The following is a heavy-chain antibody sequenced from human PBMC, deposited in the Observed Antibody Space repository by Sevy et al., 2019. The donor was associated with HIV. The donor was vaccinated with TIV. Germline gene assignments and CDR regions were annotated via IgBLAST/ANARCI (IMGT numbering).Heavy chain of an antibody. D-gene: IGHD3-10*01. V-gene: IGHV3-23*01. CDR3: AQDLRDSSQRYGLGTYCF. J-gene: IGHJ4*02. CDR1: GFTFSSFA. CDR2: ISDSGDNT. Sequence: GGSLRLSCAASGFTFSSFAMSWVRQTPGKGLEWVSAISDSGDNTFYRDSVKGRFTISRDDSKNTVYLQMNSLRPEDTSVYYCAQDLRDSSQRYGLGTYCFGGLRTLVTVSS.